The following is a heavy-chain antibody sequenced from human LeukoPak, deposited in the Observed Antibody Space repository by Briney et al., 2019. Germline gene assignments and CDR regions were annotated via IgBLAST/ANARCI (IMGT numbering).Heavy chain of an antibody. V-gene: IGHV5-51*01. Sequence: GESLKISCKGSGYSFTSYWIGWVRQMPGKGLEWMGIIYPGDSDTRYSPSFQGQVTISADKSIGTAYLQWSSLKASDTAMYYCARLPYYYDSSGYSYDYYMDVWGKGTTVTVSS. CDR2: IYPGDSDT. J-gene: IGHJ6*03. D-gene: IGHD3-22*01. CDR3: ARLPYYYDSSGYSYDYYMDV. CDR1: GYSFTSYW.